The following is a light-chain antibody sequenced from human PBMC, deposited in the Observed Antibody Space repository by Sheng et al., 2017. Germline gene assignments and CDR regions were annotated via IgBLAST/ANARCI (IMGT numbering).Light chain of an antibody. Sequence: EIVMTQSPATLSVSPGERATLSCRASQSVRSNLAWYQQKPGQAPRLPIYGAFTRATGIPARFSGSGSGTEFTLIISSLQSEDFAVYYCQQYKNWPCSFGQGTKLEIK. CDR3: QQYKNWPCS. CDR2: GAF. J-gene: IGKJ2*04. CDR1: QSVRSN. V-gene: IGKV3D-15*01.